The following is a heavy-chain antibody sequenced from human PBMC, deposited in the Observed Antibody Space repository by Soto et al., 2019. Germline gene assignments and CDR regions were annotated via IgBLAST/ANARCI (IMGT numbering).Heavy chain of an antibody. V-gene: IGHV4-34*01. CDR3: ARGGSSDWQVALDM. CDR1: GGSFDTYY. D-gene: IGHD6-19*01. Sequence: SETVSLNCVVSGGSFDTYYWNWIRQSPGKGLEWIGESNHRGSNNYSPSLKSRVTISLDTSKNQFSLKLTSVTAADTAVYYCARGGSSDWQVALDMWGQGTMVTVSS. CDR2: SNHRGSN. J-gene: IGHJ3*02.